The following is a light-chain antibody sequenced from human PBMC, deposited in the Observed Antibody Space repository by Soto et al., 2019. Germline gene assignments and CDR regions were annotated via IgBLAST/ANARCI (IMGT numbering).Light chain of an antibody. CDR3: QQYNNFLRT. V-gene: IGKV3-15*01. Sequence: EIVMTQSPATLSVSPGERATLSCRASQSVSSNLAWYQQKPVQAPRLLIYGASTRATGIPARFSGSGSGTEFTLTISNLHSEDFAVYYCQQYNNFLRTFGQGTKVYIK. CDR2: GAS. J-gene: IGKJ1*01. CDR1: QSVSSN.